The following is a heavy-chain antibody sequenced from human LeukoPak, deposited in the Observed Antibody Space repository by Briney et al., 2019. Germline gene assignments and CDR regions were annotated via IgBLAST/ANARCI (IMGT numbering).Heavy chain of an antibody. CDR3: ARDWYQLPYNWFDP. D-gene: IGHD2-2*01. CDR2: ISAYNGNT. J-gene: IGHJ5*02. Sequence: ASVKVSCKASGYTFTSYGISWVRQAPGQGLAWMGWISAYNGNTNYAQKLQGRVTMTTDTSTSTAYMELRSLRSDDTAVYYCARDWYQLPYNWFDPRGQGTLVTVSS. V-gene: IGHV1-18*01. CDR1: GYTFTSYG.